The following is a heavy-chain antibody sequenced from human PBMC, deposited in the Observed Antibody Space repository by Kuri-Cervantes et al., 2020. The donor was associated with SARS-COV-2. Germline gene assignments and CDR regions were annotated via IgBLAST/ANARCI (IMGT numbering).Heavy chain of an antibody. D-gene: IGHD3-22*01. CDR2: MNPNSGNT. CDR3: AAYTWTMMGPWKGGDAFDI. V-gene: IGHV1-8*01. CDR1: GYTFTSYD. Sequence: ASVKVSCKASGYTFTSYDINWVRQATGQGLEWMGWMNPNSGNTGYAQKFQGRVTMTRNTSISTAYMELSSLRSEDTAVYYCAAYTWTMMGPWKGGDAFDIWGQGTMVTVSS. J-gene: IGHJ3*02.